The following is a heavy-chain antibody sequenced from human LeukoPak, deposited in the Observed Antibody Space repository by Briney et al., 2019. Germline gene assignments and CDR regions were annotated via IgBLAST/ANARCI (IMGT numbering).Heavy chain of an antibody. J-gene: IGHJ4*02. V-gene: IGHV4-39*07. CDR2: INHSGST. CDR1: GVSISSSNSY. CDR3: ARGNRRLPLDY. D-gene: IGHD3-16*01. Sequence: SETLSLTCTVSGVSISSSNSYWSWIRQPPGKGLEWIGEINHSGSTNYNPSLKSRVTISVDTSKNQFSLKLSSVTAADTAVYYCARGNRRLPLDYWGQGTLVTVSS.